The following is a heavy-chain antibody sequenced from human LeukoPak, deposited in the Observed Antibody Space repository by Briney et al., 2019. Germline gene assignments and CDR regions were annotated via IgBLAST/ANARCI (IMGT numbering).Heavy chain of an antibody. V-gene: IGHV1-46*04. Sequence: CASVKVSCKASGYTFTSYYMHWVRQAPGQGLEWMGIINPSGGSTSYTQKLQGRVTMTTDMSTSTVYMELSSLRSEDTAVYYCARAMTTVLSDYFDYWGQGTLVTVSS. CDR3: ARAMTTVLSDYFDY. CDR1: GYTFTSYY. CDR2: INPSGGST. J-gene: IGHJ4*02. D-gene: IGHD4-11*01.